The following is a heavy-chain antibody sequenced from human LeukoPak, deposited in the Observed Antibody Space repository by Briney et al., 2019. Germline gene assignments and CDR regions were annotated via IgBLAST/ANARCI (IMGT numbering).Heavy chain of an antibody. V-gene: IGHV3-11*04. CDR1: GFTFSNYW. Sequence: GGSLRLSCAASGFTFSNYWMSWVRQAPGKGLEWVSYISHSGTIILYADSVKGRFTISRDNAKNSLFLQMNSLRDEDTAVYYCARGRTWQELVYFYYYYMDLWGKGTTVTVSS. D-gene: IGHD2-8*02. CDR3: ARGRTWQELVYFYYYYMDL. J-gene: IGHJ6*03. CDR2: ISHSGTII.